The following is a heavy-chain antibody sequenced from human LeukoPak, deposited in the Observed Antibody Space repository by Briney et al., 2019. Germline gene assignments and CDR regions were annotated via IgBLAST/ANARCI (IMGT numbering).Heavy chain of an antibody. CDR1: GSISGYY. J-gene: IGHJ3*02. CDR3: ARQKCTSTSCLTKNAFDI. V-gene: IGHV4-4*09. Sequence: SETLSLTCTVLGSISGYYWSWIRQPPGKELEWIGYIYTSGSTNYNPSLESRVTISVDTSKNQLSLDLRSVTAADTAVYYCARQKCTSTSCLTKNAFDIWGQGTMVTVSS. CDR2: IYTSGST. D-gene: IGHD2-2*01.